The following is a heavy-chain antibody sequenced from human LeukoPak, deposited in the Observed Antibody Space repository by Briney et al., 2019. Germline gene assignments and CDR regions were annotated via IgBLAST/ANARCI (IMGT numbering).Heavy chain of an antibody. CDR3: ARDMYSSGWSYYFDH. CDR2: INSDGTST. D-gene: IGHD6-19*01. J-gene: IGHJ4*02. Sequence: GGSLRLSCAASGFTFSGYWMHWVRQPPGKGLLWVSRINSDGTSTTYADSVKGRFTISRDNAKSTLYVQMNRLRSEDTAVYYCARDMYSSGWSYYFDHWGQGTLVTVSS. CDR1: GFTFSGYW. V-gene: IGHV3-74*01.